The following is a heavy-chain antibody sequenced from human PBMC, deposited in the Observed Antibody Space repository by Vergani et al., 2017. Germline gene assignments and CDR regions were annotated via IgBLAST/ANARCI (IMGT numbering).Heavy chain of an antibody. J-gene: IGHJ4*02. Sequence: EVQLVESGGGLVQSGGSLRLSCAAFGFTFSNYWMSWIRHGPGKGRGWGANRKQDGSETYYVDSVKGRFTVSSDNAKNSLYLQMNDLGAEDTAVYYCARSGNGYYYFDYWGQGTLVTGSS. CDR1: GFTFSNYW. CDR3: ARSGNGYYYFDY. D-gene: IGHD3-22*01. V-gene: IGHV3-7*03. CDR2: RKQDGSET.